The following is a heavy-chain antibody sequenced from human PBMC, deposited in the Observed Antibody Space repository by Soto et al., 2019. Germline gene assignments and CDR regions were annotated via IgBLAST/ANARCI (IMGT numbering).Heavy chain of an antibody. CDR2: ISYDGSNK. CDR1: GFTFNSYA. D-gene: IGHD3-3*01. Sequence: GGSLRLSCAASGFTFNSYAMHWVRQAPGKGLEWVAVISYDGSNKYYADSVKGRFTISRDNSKNTLYLQMNSLRAEDTAVYYCARPWKGWEWLLPFDYWGQGTLVTVSS. V-gene: IGHV3-30-3*01. CDR3: ARPWKGWEWLLPFDY. J-gene: IGHJ4*02.